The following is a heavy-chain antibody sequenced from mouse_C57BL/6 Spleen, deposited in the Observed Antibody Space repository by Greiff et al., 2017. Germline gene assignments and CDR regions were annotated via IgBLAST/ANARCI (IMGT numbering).Heavy chain of an antibody. CDR2: FHPYNDDT. CDR1: GYTFTTYS. V-gene: IGHV1-47*01. Sequence: QVQLQQPGAELVKPGASVKMSCKASGYTFTTYSIDWMKQNPGKSLEWIGNFHPYNDDTNYNEKFKGKATLTVEKSSSTVYLELSRLTSADSAVYYCARRRKVVAEGYFDDWGTGTTVTVA. D-gene: IGHD1-1*01. J-gene: IGHJ1*03. CDR3: ARRRKVVAEGYFDD.